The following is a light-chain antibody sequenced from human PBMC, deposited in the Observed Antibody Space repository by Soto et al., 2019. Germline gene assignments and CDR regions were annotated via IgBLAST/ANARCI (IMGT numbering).Light chain of an antibody. CDR2: PAS. CDR1: QAIRND. V-gene: IGKV1-6*01. Sequence: AIQMTQSPSSLSASVGDRITITCRPSQAIRNDLGWYQQKPGKAPKVLIYPASNLQSGVPSRFSGSGSGTNFTLTISSLQPEDFATYYCLQDYNYPRTFGQGTKVEV. J-gene: IGKJ1*01. CDR3: LQDYNYPRT.